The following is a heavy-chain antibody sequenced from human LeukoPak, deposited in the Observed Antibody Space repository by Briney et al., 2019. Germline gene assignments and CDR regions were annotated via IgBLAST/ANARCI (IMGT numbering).Heavy chain of an antibody. CDR2: ISGSGGNT. Sequence: GGSLRLSCAASGFTFSSYDMSWVRQAPGKGPEGGSHISGSGGNTYYADSVKGRFTISRDNSKNTLYLQMNSLRAEDTAVYYCAKYERATSDAFDVWGQGTMVAVSS. D-gene: IGHD2-2*01. V-gene: IGHV3-23*01. CDR1: GFTFSSYD. J-gene: IGHJ3*01. CDR3: AKYERATSDAFDV.